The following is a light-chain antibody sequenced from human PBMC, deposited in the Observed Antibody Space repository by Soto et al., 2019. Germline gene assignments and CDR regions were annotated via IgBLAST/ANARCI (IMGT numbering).Light chain of an antibody. J-gene: IGLJ1*01. V-gene: IGLV2-14*01. CDR3: SSYTSSSTLYV. Sequence: ALTQPASVSGSPGQSITISCTGTSSDVGGYNYVSWYQQHPGKAPKLMIHDVSNRPSGVSNRFSGSKSGNTASLAISGLQAEDEADYYCSSYTSSSTLYVFGTGTKVTVL. CDR2: DVS. CDR1: SSDVGGYNY.